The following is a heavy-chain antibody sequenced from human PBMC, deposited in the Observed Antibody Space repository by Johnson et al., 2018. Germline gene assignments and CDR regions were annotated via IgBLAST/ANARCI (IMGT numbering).Heavy chain of an antibody. CDR2: IKQDGSEK. J-gene: IGHJ6*03. CDR3: ASGIDYYYMDV. V-gene: IGHV3-7*01. D-gene: IGHD1-26*01. CDR1: GFTFSSYG. Sequence: VQLVQSGGGVVQPGRSLRLSCAASGFTFSSYGMHWVRQAPGKGLEWVANIKQDGSEKYYVDSVKGRFTISRDNAKNSLYLQMNSLRAEDTAVYYCASGIDYYYMDVWGKGTTVTVSS.